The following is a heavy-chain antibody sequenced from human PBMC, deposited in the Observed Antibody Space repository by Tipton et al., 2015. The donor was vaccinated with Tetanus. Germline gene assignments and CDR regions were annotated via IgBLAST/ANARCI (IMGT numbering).Heavy chain of an antibody. V-gene: IGHV4-30-2*01. CDR2: FHHSGST. D-gene: IGHD3-16*01. CDR3: ARAKRGHAFDI. Sequence: TLSLTCSVSGGSISSGGYFWSWIRQLPGKGLECLGNFHHSGSTNYNPSLKSRVTIPVDTSKNQFSLKLSSVTAADTAVYYCARAKRGHAFDIWGQGTMVTVSS. J-gene: IGHJ3*02. CDR1: GGSISSGGYF.